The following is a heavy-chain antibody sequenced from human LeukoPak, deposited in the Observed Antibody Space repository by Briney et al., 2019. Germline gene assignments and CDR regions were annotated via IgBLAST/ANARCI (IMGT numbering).Heavy chain of an antibody. Sequence: PSETLSLTCTVSGGSISSSYWSWIRQPPGKGLEWIGYIYYSGSTNYNPSLKSRVTISVDTSKNQFSLKLSSVTAADTAVYYCARHGAPLAHYYMDVWGKGTTVTVSS. CDR2: IYYSGST. V-gene: IGHV4-59*08. CDR3: ARHGAPLAHYYMDV. J-gene: IGHJ6*03. D-gene: IGHD3-16*01. CDR1: GGSISSSY.